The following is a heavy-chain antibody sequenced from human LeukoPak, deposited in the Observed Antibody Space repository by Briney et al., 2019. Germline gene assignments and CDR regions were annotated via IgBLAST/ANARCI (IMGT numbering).Heavy chain of an antibody. D-gene: IGHD1-26*01. Sequence: KSSETLSLTCTVSGYSISSGYYWGWIRQPPGSGLEWIASIYYRGSTHYNPSLASLQGRVTISGDTSKNQFSLKLSSVTAADTAVYYCARYREVGATVDYWGQGTLVTVSS. J-gene: IGHJ4*02. V-gene: IGHV4-38-2*02. CDR1: GYSISSGYY. CDR3: ARYREVGATVDY. CDR2: IYYRGST.